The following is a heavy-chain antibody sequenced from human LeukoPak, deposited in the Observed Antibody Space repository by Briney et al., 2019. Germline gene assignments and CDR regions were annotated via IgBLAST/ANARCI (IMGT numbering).Heavy chain of an antibody. Sequence: ASVKVSCKASGYTFTSYGISWVRQAPGQGLEWMGLISAYNGNTNYAQKLQGRVTMTTDTSTSTAYMELRSLRSDDTAVYYCARVGDIYDSSGYYFDYWGQGTLVTVSS. D-gene: IGHD3-22*01. CDR3: ARVGDIYDSSGYYFDY. CDR2: ISAYNGNT. V-gene: IGHV1-18*01. J-gene: IGHJ4*02. CDR1: GYTFTSYG.